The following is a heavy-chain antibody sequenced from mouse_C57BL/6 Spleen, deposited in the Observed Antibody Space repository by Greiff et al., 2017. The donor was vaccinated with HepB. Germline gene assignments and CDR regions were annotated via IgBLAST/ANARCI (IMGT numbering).Heavy chain of an antibody. Sequence: VQLKESGGGLVKPGGSLKLSCAASGFTFSDYGMHWVRQAPEKGLEWVAYISSGSSTIYYADTVKGRFTISSGNAKNTLFLQMTSLRSEDTAMYYCARGITTVAYYAMDYWGQGTSVTVSS. CDR1: GFTFSDYG. J-gene: IGHJ4*01. CDR2: ISSGSSTI. CDR3: ARGITTVAYYAMDY. V-gene: IGHV5-17*01. D-gene: IGHD1-1*01.